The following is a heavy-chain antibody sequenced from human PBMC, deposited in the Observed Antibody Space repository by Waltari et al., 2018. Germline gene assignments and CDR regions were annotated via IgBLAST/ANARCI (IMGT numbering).Heavy chain of an antibody. Sequence: QVQLQESGPGLVKPSQTLSLTCTVSGGSISSGRYYWSWIRQPAGKGLEWIGRIYTSGSTNYNPSLKSRVTISVDTSKNQFSLKLSSVTAADTAVYYCARGSNGGIDPWGQGTLVTVSS. CDR1: GGSISSGRYY. V-gene: IGHV4-61*02. J-gene: IGHJ5*02. CDR2: IYTSGST. D-gene: IGHD1-26*01. CDR3: ARGSNGGIDP.